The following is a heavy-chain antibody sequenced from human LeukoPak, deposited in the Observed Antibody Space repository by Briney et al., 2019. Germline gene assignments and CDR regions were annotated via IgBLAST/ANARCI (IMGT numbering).Heavy chain of an antibody. CDR1: GGSISSYY. V-gene: IGHV4-59*08. Sequence: SETLSLTCTVSGGSISSYYWSWIRQPPGKGLEWIGYIYNSGSTNYSPSLKSRVTISLDTSNNQFSLKLRFVTAADTAVYYCVRHTTSGWYQVVYWGQGTLVTVSS. J-gene: IGHJ4*02. CDR3: VRHTTSGWYQVVY. D-gene: IGHD6-19*01. CDR2: IYNSGST.